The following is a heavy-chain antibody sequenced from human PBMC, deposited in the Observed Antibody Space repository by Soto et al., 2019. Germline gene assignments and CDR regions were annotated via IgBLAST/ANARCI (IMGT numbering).Heavy chain of an antibody. Sequence: GASVKVSCKASGYTFTSYYMHWVRQAPGQGLEWMGIINPSGGSTSYAQKFQGRVTMTRDTSTSTVYMELSSLRSEDTAVYYCARDPMVVRYYYYYYGMDVWGQGTTVTVSS. CDR3: ARDPMVVRYYYYYYGMDV. D-gene: IGHD2-15*01. CDR2: INPSGGST. CDR1: GYTFTSYY. J-gene: IGHJ6*02. V-gene: IGHV1-46*01.